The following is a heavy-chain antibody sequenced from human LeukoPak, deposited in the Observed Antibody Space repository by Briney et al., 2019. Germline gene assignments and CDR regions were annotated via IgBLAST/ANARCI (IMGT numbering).Heavy chain of an antibody. CDR3: ARAGVWDYSDSSGYHNAAFDI. J-gene: IGHJ3*02. D-gene: IGHD3-22*01. CDR1: GYSFADYY. CDR2: IKPNSGGT. V-gene: IGHV1-2*02. Sequence: GASVKVSCKASGYSFADYYMHWVRQAPGQGLEWMGWIKPNSGGTNYAQKFQGRVTVTRDTSISTAYMDLSRLRSDDTAVYYCARAGVWDYSDSSGYHNAAFDIWGQGTMVTVSS.